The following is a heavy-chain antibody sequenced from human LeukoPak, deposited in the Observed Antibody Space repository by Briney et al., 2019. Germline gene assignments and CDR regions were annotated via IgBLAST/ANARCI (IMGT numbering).Heavy chain of an antibody. CDR1: GFTFSSYS. Sequence: PGGSLRLSCAASGFTFSSYSMNWVRQAPGKGLEWVSSISSSSSYIYYADSVKGRFTISRDNAKNSLYLQMNSLRAEGTAVYYCARDLGEYSGWFDPWGQGTLVTVSS. D-gene: IGHD3-16*01. V-gene: IGHV3-21*01. CDR2: ISSSSSYI. CDR3: ARDLGEYSGWFDP. J-gene: IGHJ5*02.